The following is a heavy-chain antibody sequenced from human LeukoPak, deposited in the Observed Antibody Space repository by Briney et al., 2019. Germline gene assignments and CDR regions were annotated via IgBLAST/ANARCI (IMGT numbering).Heavy chain of an antibody. J-gene: IGHJ4*02. V-gene: IGHV1-24*01. CDR1: GYTLTELS. D-gene: IGHD3-3*01. CDR3: ATETYYDFWSGHYLVV. CDR2: FDPEDGET. Sequence: ASVKVSCKVSGYTLTELSMHWVRQAPGKGLEWMGGFDPEDGETIYAQKFQGRVTMTEDTSTDTAYMELSSLRSEDTAVYYCATETYYDFWSGHYLVVWGQGTLVTVSS.